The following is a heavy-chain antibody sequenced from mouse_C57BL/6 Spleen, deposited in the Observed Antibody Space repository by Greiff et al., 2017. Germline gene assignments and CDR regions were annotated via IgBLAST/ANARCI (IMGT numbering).Heavy chain of an antibody. CDR2: IHPYSGST. V-gene: IGHV1-64*01. J-gene: IGHJ2*01. CDR3: ARSVSGDSFDD. CDR1: GYTFTSYW. Sequence: QVQLQQPGAELVKPGASVKLSCKASGYTFTSYWMHWVKQRPGQGLEWIGMIHPYSGSTNYNEKFKSKATLTVDKSSSTSYMQLSSLTAEDAAVCCCARSVSGDSFDDWGQGTTLTVSS.